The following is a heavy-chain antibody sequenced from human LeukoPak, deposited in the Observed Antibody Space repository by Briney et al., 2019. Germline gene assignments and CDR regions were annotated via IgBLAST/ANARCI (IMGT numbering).Heavy chain of an antibody. CDR3: ARDPSPVRCGGNSGYFDY. Sequence: ASVKVSCKASGYTFTSYAMHWVRQAPGQRLEWMGWINAGNGNTKYSQKFQGRVTITRDTSASTAYMELSSLRSEDTAVYYCARDPSPVRCGGNSGYFDYWGQGTLVTVSS. CDR2: INAGNGNT. J-gene: IGHJ4*02. CDR1: GYTFTSYA. D-gene: IGHD4-23*01. V-gene: IGHV1-3*01.